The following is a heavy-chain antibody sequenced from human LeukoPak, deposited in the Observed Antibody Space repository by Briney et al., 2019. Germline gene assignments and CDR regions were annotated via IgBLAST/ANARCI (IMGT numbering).Heavy chain of an antibody. V-gene: IGHV3-48*01. CDR1: GFTFSNYS. Sequence: GGSLRLSCAASGFTFSNYSMNWVRQAPGKGLEWVSYISRSSTTIYYADSVKGRFTISRDNAKNSLYLQMNSLRAEDTAVYYCATSGYSSSWYFGWGQGTLVTVSS. CDR3: ATSGYSSSWYFG. CDR2: ISRSSTTI. D-gene: IGHD6-13*01. J-gene: IGHJ4*02.